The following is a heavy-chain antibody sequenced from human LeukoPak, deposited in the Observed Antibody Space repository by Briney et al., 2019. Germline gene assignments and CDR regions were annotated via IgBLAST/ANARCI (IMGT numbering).Heavy chain of an antibody. CDR1: GGSISSGSYY. CDR2: IYTSGST. D-gene: IGHD4-17*01. J-gene: IGHJ4*02. Sequence: PSETLSLTCTVSGGSISSGSYYWSWIRQPAGKGLEWIGRIYTSGSTNYNPSLKSRVTISVDTSKNQFSLKLSSVTAADTAVYYCARDVYGEIDYWGQGTLVTVSS. CDR3: ARDVYGEIDY. V-gene: IGHV4-61*02.